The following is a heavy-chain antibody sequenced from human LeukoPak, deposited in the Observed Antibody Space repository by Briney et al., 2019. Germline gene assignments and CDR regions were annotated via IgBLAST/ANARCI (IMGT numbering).Heavy chain of an antibody. Sequence: GGSLRLSCAASGFTFSHYAMTWVRQAPGMGLEWVSTVSGSGVTTYYADSVKGRFTISRDNSKNSLYLQMNSLKVEDTAIYYCARDNWVDCWGQGTLVTVSS. V-gene: IGHV3-23*01. CDR1: GFTFSHYA. CDR3: ARDNWVDC. J-gene: IGHJ5*01. CDR2: VSGSGVTT.